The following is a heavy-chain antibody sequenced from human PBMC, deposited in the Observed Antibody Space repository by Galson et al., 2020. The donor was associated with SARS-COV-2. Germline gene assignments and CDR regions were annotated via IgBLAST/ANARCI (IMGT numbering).Heavy chain of an antibody. D-gene: IGHD6-13*01. CDR2: INHSGST. Sequence: SETLSLTCAVYGGSFSGYHWSWIRQPPGKGLEWIGEINHSGSTNYNPSLKSRVTISVDTSKNQFSLKLSSVTAADTAVYYCARAGYSSSWYGTRSWFDPWGQGTLVTVSS. J-gene: IGHJ5*02. CDR1: GGSFSGYH. V-gene: IGHV4-34*01. CDR3: ARAGYSSSWYGTRSWFDP.